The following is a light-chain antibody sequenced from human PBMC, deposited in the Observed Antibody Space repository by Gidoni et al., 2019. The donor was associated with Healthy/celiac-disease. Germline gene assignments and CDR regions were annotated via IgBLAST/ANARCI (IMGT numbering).Light chain of an antibody. Sequence: SVSSNLAWYQQKPGQAPRLLIYGAPTRATGIPARFSGSGSGTEFTLTISSLQSEDFAVYYCQQYNNWPPWTFGQGTKVEIK. V-gene: IGKV3-15*01. CDR1: SVSSN. J-gene: IGKJ1*01. CDR3: QQYNNWPPWT. CDR2: GAP.